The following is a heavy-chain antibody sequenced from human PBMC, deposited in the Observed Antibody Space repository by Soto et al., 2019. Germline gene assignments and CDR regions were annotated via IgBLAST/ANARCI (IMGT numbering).Heavy chain of an antibody. Sequence: QVQLQESGPGLVKPSQTLSLTCTVSGGSISSGGYYWSWIRQHPGKGLEWIGYIYYSGSTYYNPSLKSRVTISVDRSKNQVSVKLSSVTAADTAVYYCARGRTSSPTPVDYWGQGTLVTVSS. CDR2: IYYSGST. D-gene: IGHD2-2*01. V-gene: IGHV4-31*03. CDR1: GGSISSGGYY. CDR3: ARGRTSSPTPVDY. J-gene: IGHJ4*02.